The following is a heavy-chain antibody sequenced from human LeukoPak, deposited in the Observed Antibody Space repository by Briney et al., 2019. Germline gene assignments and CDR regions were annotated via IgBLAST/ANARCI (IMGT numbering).Heavy chain of an antibody. CDR1: GFTFNDYA. V-gene: IGHV3-9*01. D-gene: IGHD6-6*01. J-gene: IGHJ4*02. CDR2: ISWNSGNI. Sequence: GGSLRLSCAASGFTFNDYAMHWVRQAPGKGLEWVSGISWNSGNIGYADSVKGRFTISRDNAKKSLYLQMNSLRAKDTALYYCAKDNAPDRGSSDYWGQGTLVTVSS. CDR3: AKDNAPDRGSSDY.